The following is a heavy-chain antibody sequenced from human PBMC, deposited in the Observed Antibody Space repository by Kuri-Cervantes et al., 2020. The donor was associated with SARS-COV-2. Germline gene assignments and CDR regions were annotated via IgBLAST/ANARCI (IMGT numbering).Heavy chain of an antibody. CDR3: AKDINYYDSSGYYYSHDAFDI. Sequence: ETLSLTCAASGFTFSSNYMSWVRQAPGKGLEWVSVIYSGGSTYYADSVKGRFTISRDNSKNTLYLQMNSLRAEDTAVYYCAKDINYYDSSGYYYSHDAFDIWGQGTMVTVSS. D-gene: IGHD3-22*01. J-gene: IGHJ3*02. V-gene: IGHV3-53*01. CDR2: IYSGGST. CDR1: GFTFSSNY.